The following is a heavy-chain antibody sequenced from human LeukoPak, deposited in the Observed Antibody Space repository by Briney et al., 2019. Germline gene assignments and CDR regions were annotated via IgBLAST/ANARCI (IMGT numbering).Heavy chain of an antibody. D-gene: IGHD3-10*01. CDR2: IDYSGWT. CDR1: GGSISSYY. Sequence: SETLSLTCTVSGGSISSYYWSWIRQPAGKGLEWIGYIDYSGWTNYNPSLKSRVTISVDTSKSQFSLKLSSVTAADTAVYYCARDRASGSGKYYFDYWGQGTLVTVSS. CDR3: ARDRASGSGKYYFDY. J-gene: IGHJ4*02. V-gene: IGHV4-59*01.